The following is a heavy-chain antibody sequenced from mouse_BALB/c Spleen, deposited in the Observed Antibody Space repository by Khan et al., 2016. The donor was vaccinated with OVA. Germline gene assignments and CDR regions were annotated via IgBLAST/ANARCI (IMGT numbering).Heavy chain of an antibody. Sequence: QVQLQQPGAELVKPGASVKLSCKTSGYTFTSYWIQWVKQRPGQGIGWIGQIFPGTGTTYYNENFKGKATLTVDTSTNQAYMQFSSLTSEDSAFYFCASGYFGNYEFAYWGQGTLVTVSP. V-gene: IGHV1S132*01. CDR1: GYTFTSYW. D-gene: IGHD2-1*01. CDR3: ASGYFGNYEFAY. J-gene: IGHJ3*01. CDR2: IFPGTGTT.